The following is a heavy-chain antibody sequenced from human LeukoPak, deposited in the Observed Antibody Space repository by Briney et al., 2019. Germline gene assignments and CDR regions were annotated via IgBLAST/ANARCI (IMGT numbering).Heavy chain of an antibody. V-gene: IGHV1-69*06. J-gene: IGHJ4*02. CDR2: IIPIFGTA. CDR1: GGTFSSYA. Sequence: ASVKVSCKASGGTFSSYAISWVRQAPGQGLEWMGGIIPIFGTANYAQKFQGRVTITADKSTSTAYMELSSLRSEDTAVYYCARVQPRDGYNSYYFDYWGQGTLVTVSS. CDR3: ARVQPRDGYNSYYFDY. D-gene: IGHD5-24*01.